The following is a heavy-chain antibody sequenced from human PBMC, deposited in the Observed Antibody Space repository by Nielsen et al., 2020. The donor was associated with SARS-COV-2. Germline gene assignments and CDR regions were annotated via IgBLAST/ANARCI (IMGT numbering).Heavy chain of an antibody. J-gene: IGHJ6*02. CDR3: ARDRLPLRSPGDYYYYGMDV. Sequence: GGSLRLSCAASGFTFANYSLNWVRQAPGKGLEWVSTISSGSGFIFYTASVKGRFTITRDNAKNSVYLHMINLRVEDTAVYYCARDRLPLRSPGDYYYYGMDVWGPGTTVTVS. CDR1: GFTFANYS. D-gene: IGHD5-12*01. CDR2: ISSGSGFI. V-gene: IGHV3-21*06.